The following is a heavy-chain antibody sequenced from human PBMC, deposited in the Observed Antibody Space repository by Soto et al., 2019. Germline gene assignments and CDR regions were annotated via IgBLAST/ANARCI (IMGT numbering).Heavy chain of an antibody. CDR2: IYQSGVT. V-gene: IGHV4-30-2*01. D-gene: IGHD6-19*01. CDR1: GDSYSISTYS. Sequence: SETLSLTCNMSGDSYSISTYSWSWIRQPPGKALQWIGFIYQSGVTSYNPSLASRVSISPDRSNNQCSLKLKSVTAADTAVYFCAGMPYTSGLRFDPWGPGTLVTVSS. CDR3: AGMPYTSGLRFDP. J-gene: IGHJ5*02.